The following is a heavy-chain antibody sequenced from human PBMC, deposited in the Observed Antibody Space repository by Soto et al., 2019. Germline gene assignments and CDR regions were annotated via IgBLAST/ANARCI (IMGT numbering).Heavy chain of an antibody. CDR2: IYYAGST. V-gene: IGHV4-59*08. D-gene: IGHD5-12*01. J-gene: IGHJ4*02. CDR3: ARRILATETVDY. CDR1: GGTVIISF. Sequence: HSETLSITCTVSGGTVIISFWSWTRQPPGRGLEWIGFIYYAGSTKYNPSLNSRVTISVDTSKNQFSLTVTSVTAADTAVYYCARRILATETVDYWGQGTRVTVS.